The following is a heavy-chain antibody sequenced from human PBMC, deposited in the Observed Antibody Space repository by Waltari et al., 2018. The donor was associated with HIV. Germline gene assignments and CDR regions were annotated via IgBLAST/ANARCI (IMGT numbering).Heavy chain of an antibody. D-gene: IGHD3-3*01. Sequence: LQLQESGAGLVKPSETLSLTCRVSGGSISSSKYYSSWVRQFPGKGLQWIGNDHHKGDTNDKPYLTGPVAIAVDASTNQFFLNLDSVTASDTATYFCARDQRGDYNFWSLPNHNYGMDVGGQVIAVTVAS. CDR2: DHHKGDT. CDR3: ARDQRGDYNFWSLPNHNYGMDV. V-gene: IGHV4-39*07. CDR1: GGSISSSKYY. J-gene: IGHJ6*02.